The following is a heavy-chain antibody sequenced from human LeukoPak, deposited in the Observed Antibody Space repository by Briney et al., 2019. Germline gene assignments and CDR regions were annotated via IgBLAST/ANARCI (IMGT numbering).Heavy chain of an antibody. J-gene: IGHJ4*02. CDR2: ISWNSGSI. CDR1: GFTFDDYA. V-gene: IGHV3-9*01. D-gene: IGHD3-3*01. CDR3: TRVSDTTIFGVIIGYYFDY. Sequence: PGGPLRLSCAASGFTFDDYAMHWVRQAPGKGLEWVSGISWNSGSIGYADSVKGRFTISRDNAKNSLYLHINSLRAEDTAVYYCTRVSDTTIFGVIIGYYFDYWGQGTLVTVSS.